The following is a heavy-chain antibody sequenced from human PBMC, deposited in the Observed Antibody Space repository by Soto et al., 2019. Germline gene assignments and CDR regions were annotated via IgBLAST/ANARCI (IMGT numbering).Heavy chain of an antibody. V-gene: IGHV4-30-2*01. CDR3: ARFLYGGNEIWFDP. CDR1: GGSISSGGYS. J-gene: IGHJ5*02. CDR2: IYHSGGT. Sequence: QLQLQESGSGLVKPSQTLSLTCAVSGGSISSGGYSWSWIRQPPGKGLEWIGYIYHSGGTYYNPSLKSRVTISVDRSKNQFSLKLSSVTAADTAVYYCARFLYGGNEIWFDPWGQGTLVTVSS. D-gene: IGHD4-17*01.